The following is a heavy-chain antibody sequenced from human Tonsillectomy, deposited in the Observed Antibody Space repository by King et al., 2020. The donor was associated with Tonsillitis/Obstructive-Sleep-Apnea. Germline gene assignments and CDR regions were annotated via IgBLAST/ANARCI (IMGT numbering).Heavy chain of an antibody. Sequence: DVQLVESGGGLVQPVRSLRLSYAASGFTFDDYAMYWVRQGPGKGLEWVSGISWNSGTIVYADSVKGRFTISRDNAKNSLYLQKNSLRTEDTALYHCAKDLIIAESGTHGYAFDIWGQGTMVTVSS. CDR1: GFTFDDYA. CDR3: AKDLIIAESGTHGYAFDI. CDR2: ISWNSGTI. V-gene: IGHV3-9*01. J-gene: IGHJ3*02. D-gene: IGHD6-13*01.